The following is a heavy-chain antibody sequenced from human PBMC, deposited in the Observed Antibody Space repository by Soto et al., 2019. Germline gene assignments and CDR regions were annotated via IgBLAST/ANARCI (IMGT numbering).Heavy chain of an antibody. V-gene: IGHV4-31*03. Sequence: PSETLSLTCTVSGGSISSGSYYWSWIRQHPGKGLEWIGYIYYSGSTYYNPSLKSRLTMSVDTSKNQFSLKLSSVTAADTAVYYCARGEEEDILTGFSMDVWGKGTTVTVSS. D-gene: IGHD3-9*01. CDR3: ARGEEEDILTGFSMDV. CDR2: IYYSGST. CDR1: GGSISSGSYY. J-gene: IGHJ6*03.